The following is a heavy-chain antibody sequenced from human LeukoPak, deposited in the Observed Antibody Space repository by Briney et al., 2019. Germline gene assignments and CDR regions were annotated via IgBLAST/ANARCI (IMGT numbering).Heavy chain of an antibody. D-gene: IGHD3-10*01. CDR3: ARHSPYEVVRGVIITGTLVY. Sequence: GGSLRLSCAASGFTFSSYSMNWVRQAPGKGLEWVSYISSSSSIIYYADSVKGRFTISRDNAKNSLYLQMNSLRDEDTAVYYCARHSPYEVVRGVIITGTLVYWGQGTLVTVSS. V-gene: IGHV3-48*02. CDR2: ISSSSSII. J-gene: IGHJ4*02. CDR1: GFTFSSYS.